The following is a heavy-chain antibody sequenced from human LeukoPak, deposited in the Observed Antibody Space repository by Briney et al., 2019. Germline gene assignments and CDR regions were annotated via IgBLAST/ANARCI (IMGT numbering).Heavy chain of an antibody. D-gene: IGHD3-10*01. CDR3: ARKRGDGSASSVKFDY. CDR1: GFTSSSNA. Sequence: GRSLRLSCADSGFTSSSNAMNWVRHTPGKRLDWVSIISGSGDDTYYADSVKGRFTISRDNSKNTLYLQMNSLRAEDTAVYYCARKRGDGSASSVKFDYWGQGTLVTVSS. J-gene: IGHJ4*02. CDR2: ISGSGDDT. V-gene: IGHV3-23*01.